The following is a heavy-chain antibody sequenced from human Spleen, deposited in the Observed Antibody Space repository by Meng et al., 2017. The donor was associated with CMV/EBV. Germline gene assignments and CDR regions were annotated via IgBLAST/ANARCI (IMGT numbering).Heavy chain of an antibody. CDR1: GFTVSSNY. J-gene: IGHJ4*02. V-gene: IGHV3-66*02. CDR3: ARHHPPEYSSSPDYFDY. CDR2: IYSGGST. Sequence: GFTVSSNYMSWVRQAPGKGLEWVSVIYSGGSTYYADSVKGRFTISRDNSKNTLYLQMNSLRAEDTAVYYCARHHPPEYSSSPDYFDYWGQGTLVTVSS. D-gene: IGHD6-6*01.